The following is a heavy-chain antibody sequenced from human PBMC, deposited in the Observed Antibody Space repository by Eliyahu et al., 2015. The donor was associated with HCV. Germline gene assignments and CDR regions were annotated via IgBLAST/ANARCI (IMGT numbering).Heavy chain of an antibody. CDR3: ARGLHYFDF. D-gene: IGHD3-16*01. CDR1: GLIFGTNW. V-gene: IGHV3-7*04. CDR2: INQDGGQT. Sequence: EVQLVESGGGLIQPGGSLRLSCAASGLIFGTNWMTWVRQAPGKRLEWVANINQDGGQTYYLDSVEGRFTVSRDNARNSLYLQMNSLRVDDTAVYYCARGLHYFDFWGQGTLVHVSS. J-gene: IGHJ4*02.